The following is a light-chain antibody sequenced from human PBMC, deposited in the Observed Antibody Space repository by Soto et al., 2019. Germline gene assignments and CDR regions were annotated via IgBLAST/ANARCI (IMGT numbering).Light chain of an antibody. Sequence: DIQMTQSPSTLSASVGDRVTITCRASQSISSWLAWYQHKPRKAPNLLIYKASSLESGVPSRFSGSGSGTEFTLTVSRLEPDDFATYYCQQYDSYPLTFGGGTKVEIK. CDR1: QSISSW. V-gene: IGKV1-5*03. CDR3: QQYDSYPLT. J-gene: IGKJ4*01. CDR2: KAS.